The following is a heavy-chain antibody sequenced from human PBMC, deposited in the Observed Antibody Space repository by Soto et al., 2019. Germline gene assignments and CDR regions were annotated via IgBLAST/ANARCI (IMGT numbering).Heavy chain of an antibody. CDR2: IYYSGST. J-gene: IGHJ4*02. Sequence: SETLSLTCTVSGGSISSYYWSWIRQPPGKGLEWIGYIYYSGSTNYNPSLKSRVTISVDTSKNQFSLKLSSVTAADTAVYYCARETTQSSGWTLFDYWGQGTLVTVSS. V-gene: IGHV4-59*01. CDR1: GGSISSYY. CDR3: ARETTQSSGWTLFDY. D-gene: IGHD6-19*01.